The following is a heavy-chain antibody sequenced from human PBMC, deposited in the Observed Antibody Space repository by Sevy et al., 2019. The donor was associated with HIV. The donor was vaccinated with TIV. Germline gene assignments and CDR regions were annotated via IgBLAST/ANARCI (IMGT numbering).Heavy chain of an antibody. J-gene: IGHJ4*02. D-gene: IGHD2-15*01. CDR3: ARFKYSCSQNLYYFDY. Sequence: AAVKVSCKASGGTFSDYAISWVRQAPGQGLEWMGGIVPIFRSTEYAQRFQDRVTITADESTNTAYMELRSLRSEDSAVYYCARFKYSCSQNLYYFDYWGQGTLVTVSS. CDR2: IVPIFRST. V-gene: IGHV1-69*13. CDR1: GGTFSDYA.